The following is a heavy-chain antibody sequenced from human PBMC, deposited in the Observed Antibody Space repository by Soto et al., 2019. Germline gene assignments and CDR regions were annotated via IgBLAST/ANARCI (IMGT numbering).Heavy chain of an antibody. Sequence: QVQLVQSGAEVKKPGASVKVSCKASGYTFTSYGISWVRQAPGQGLEWMGWISAYNGNTNYAQKLQGRVTMTTDTSTSTAYTELRSLRSDDTAVYYCARDRNDILTGYYPDYYYGMDVWGQGTTVTVSS. CDR2: ISAYNGNT. CDR3: ARDRNDILTGYYPDYYYGMDV. D-gene: IGHD3-9*01. V-gene: IGHV1-18*01. CDR1: GYTFTSYG. J-gene: IGHJ6*02.